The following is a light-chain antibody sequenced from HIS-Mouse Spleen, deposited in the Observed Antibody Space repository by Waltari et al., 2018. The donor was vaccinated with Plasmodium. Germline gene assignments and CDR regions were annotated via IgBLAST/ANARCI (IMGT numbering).Light chain of an antibody. Sequence: AIRMTQSPSSFSASTGDRVTITCRASQGISRYLAWYQQQPGKAPNLLIYAASTLQSGVPSRFSGSGSGTDFTLTISCLQSEDFATYYCQQYYSYLLTFGGGTK. CDR2: AAS. CDR3: QQYYSYLLT. CDR1: QGISRY. V-gene: IGKV1-8*01. J-gene: IGKJ4*01.